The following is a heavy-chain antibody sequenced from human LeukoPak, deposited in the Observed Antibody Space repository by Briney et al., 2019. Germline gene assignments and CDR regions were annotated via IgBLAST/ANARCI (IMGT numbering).Heavy chain of an antibody. CDR3: ANSRGFLEWVSD. Sequence: SETLSLTCTVSGGSMSSHYWSWIRQPPGKGLEWIGYIYYSGSTNYNPSPKSRVTISVDTSKNQFSLKLSSVTAADTAVYYCANSRGFLEWVSDWGQGILVTVSS. J-gene: IGHJ4*02. CDR1: GGSMSSHY. V-gene: IGHV4-59*08. CDR2: IYYSGST. D-gene: IGHD3-3*01.